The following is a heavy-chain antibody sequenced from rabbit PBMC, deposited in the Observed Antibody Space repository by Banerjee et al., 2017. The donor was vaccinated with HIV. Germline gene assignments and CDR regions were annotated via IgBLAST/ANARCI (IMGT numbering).Heavy chain of an antibody. CDR3: ARDLTGVIGWNFGW. D-gene: IGHD4-1*01. CDR1: GFTLSSYW. CDR2: INVVTGKA. J-gene: IGHJ3*01. Sequence: LEESGGGLVKPGGTLTLTCKASGFTLSSYWICWVRQAPGKGLEWIACINVVTGKAVYASWAKGRFTFSRTSSTTVTLQMTSLTAADTATYFCARDLTGVIGWNFGWWGQGTLVTVS. V-gene: IGHV1S45*01.